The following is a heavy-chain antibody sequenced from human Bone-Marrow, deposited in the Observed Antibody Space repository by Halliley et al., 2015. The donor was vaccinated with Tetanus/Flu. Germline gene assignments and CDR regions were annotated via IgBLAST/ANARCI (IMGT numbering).Heavy chain of an antibody. V-gene: IGHV3-73*01. D-gene: IGHD3-9*01. CDR3: TDWDS. Sequence: SLRLSCTASGFSFSDSAMHWVRQASGKGLEWVGRIRSKSLNHATAYAASVEGRFTISRDDSENMLYLQMNSLKNEDSALYYCTDWDSWGQGTLVTVSS. CDR1: GFSFSDSA. CDR2: IRSKSLNHAT. J-gene: IGHJ4*02.